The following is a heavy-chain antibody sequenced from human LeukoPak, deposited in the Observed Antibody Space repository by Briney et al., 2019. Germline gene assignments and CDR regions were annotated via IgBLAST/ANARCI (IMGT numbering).Heavy chain of an antibody. Sequence: TSETLSLTCTVSGGSISSGGYYWSWIRQHPGKGLEWIGYIYYSGSTYYNPSLKSRVTISVDTSKNQFSLKLSSVTAADTAVYYCARDSSGSPDYWGQGTLVTVSS. J-gene: IGHJ4*02. CDR3: ARDSSGSPDY. V-gene: IGHV4-31*03. CDR1: GGSISSGGYY. D-gene: IGHD1-26*01. CDR2: IYYSGST.